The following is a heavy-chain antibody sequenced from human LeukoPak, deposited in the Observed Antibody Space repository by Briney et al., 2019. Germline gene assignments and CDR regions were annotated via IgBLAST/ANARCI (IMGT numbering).Heavy chain of an antibody. D-gene: IGHD5-18*01. CDR3: ARDQIGYGLDY. CDR2: IYNSWNT. Sequence: PPETLSLTCIVSSGSINNHYWSWIRQPPGKGLEWIGYIYNSWNTNYNPSLQSRVTISMDASRKQFSLNLTSVTAADTAVYYCARDQIGYGLDYWGQGTLVTVSS. V-gene: IGHV4-59*11. J-gene: IGHJ4*02. CDR1: SGSINNHY.